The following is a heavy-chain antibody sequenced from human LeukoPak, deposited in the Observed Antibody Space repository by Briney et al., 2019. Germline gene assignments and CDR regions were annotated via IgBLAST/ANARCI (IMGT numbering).Heavy chain of an antibody. CDR3: ARARHYDILTGYYRFPPLY. Sequence: ASVKVSCKASGYTFTSYGISWVRQAPGQGLEWMGWISAYNGNTNYAQKLQGRVTMTTDTSTSTAYMELRSPRSDDTAVYYCARARHYDILTGYYRFPPLYWGQGTLVTVSS. CDR2: ISAYNGNT. V-gene: IGHV1-18*01. D-gene: IGHD3-9*01. J-gene: IGHJ4*02. CDR1: GYTFTSYG.